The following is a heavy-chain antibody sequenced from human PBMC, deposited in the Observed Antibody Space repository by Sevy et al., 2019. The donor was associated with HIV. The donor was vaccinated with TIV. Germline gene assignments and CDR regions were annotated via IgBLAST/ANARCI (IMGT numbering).Heavy chain of an antibody. D-gene: IGHD3-10*01. CDR2: INPSGGST. J-gene: IGHJ3*02. CDR1: GYTFTSYY. V-gene: IGHV1-46*01. Sequence: ASVKVSCKASGYTFTSYYMHWVRQAPGQGLEWMGIINPSGGSTSYAQKFQGRVTMTRDTSTSTVYMELSSLRSEDTAVYYCARDGEITMVRGVVKLGGAFDIWGQWTMVTVSS. CDR3: ARDGEITMVRGVVKLGGAFDI.